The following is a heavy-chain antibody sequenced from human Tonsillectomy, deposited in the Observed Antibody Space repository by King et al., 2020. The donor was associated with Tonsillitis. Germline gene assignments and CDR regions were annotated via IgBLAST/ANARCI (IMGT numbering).Heavy chain of an antibody. CDR3: ARELNYDFWYQQVGWFDP. CDR2: IKQDGREK. CDR1: GFAFSSYW. Sequence: QLVQSGGGLVQPGGSLRLSCAASGFAFSSYWMTWVRQAPGKGLEWVANIKQDGREKYYVDSVKGRFTISRDNAKNSLYLQMNSLRAEDTAVYYCARELNYDFWYQQVGWFDPWGQGTLVTVSS. V-gene: IGHV3-7*01. J-gene: IGHJ5*02. D-gene: IGHD3-3*01.